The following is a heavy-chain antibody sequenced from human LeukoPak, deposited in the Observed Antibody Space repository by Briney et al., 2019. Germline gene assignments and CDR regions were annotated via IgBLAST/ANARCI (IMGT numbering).Heavy chain of an antibody. CDR3: AKELRGYSYGLRNNWFDP. D-gene: IGHD5-18*01. CDR2: ISSSSSYT. J-gene: IGHJ5*02. CDR1: GFTFSSYS. Sequence: GGSLRLSCAASGFTFSSYSMNWVRQAPGKGLEWVSYISSSSSYTNYADSVKGRFTISRDNAKNTLYLQMNSLRAEDTAVYYCAKELRGYSYGLRNNWFDPWGQGTLVTVSS. V-gene: IGHV3-21*05.